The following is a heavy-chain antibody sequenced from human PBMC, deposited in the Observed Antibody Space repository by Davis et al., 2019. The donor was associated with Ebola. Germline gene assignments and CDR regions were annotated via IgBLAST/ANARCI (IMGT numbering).Heavy chain of an antibody. CDR2: IWYDGSNK. J-gene: IGHJ6*02. CDR1: GFTFSSYD. Sequence: GESLKISCAASGFTFSSYDMHWVRQAPGKGLEWVAVIWYDGSNKYYADSVKGRFTISRDNSKNTLYLQMNSLRAEDTAVYYCARATDRYYYYGMDVWGQGTTVTVSS. CDR3: ARATDRYYYYGMDV. V-gene: IGHV3-33*08. D-gene: IGHD4-17*01.